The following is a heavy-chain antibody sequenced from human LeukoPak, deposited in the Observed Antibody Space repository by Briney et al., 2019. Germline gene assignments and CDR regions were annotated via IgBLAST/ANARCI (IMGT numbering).Heavy chain of an antibody. J-gene: IGHJ4*02. CDR3: ARIVGATLFDY. D-gene: IGHD1-26*01. Sequence: SETLSLTCAVYGGSFSGYYWSWIRQPPGKGLEWIGEINHSGSTNYNPSLKSRVTISVDTSKKQFSLKLSSVTAADTAVYYCARIVGATLFDYWGQGTLVTVSS. V-gene: IGHV4-34*01. CDR1: GGSFSGYY. CDR2: INHSGST.